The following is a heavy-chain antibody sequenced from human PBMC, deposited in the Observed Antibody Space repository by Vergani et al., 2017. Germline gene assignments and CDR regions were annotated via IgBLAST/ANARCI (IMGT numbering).Heavy chain of an antibody. V-gene: IGHV1-18*01. Sequence: QVQLVQSGAEVKKPGASVKVSCTASGYTFSSYGISWVRQAPGQGLQWMGWTSAYSGNTNYAQQLQDRVTMTTDTSTSTAYMEMRSLRSDDTAVYYCAMDQSRDFGGPGDAPKWFDHWGQGTLVTVSS. J-gene: IGHJ5*02. CDR1: GYTFSSYG. CDR2: TSAYSGNT. CDR3: AMDQSRDFGGPGDAPKWFDH. D-gene: IGHD3-9*01.